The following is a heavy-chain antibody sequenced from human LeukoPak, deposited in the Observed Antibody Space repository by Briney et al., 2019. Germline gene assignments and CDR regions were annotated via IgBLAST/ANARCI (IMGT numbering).Heavy chain of an antibody. V-gene: IGHV3-11*01. CDR2: ISSSGSTI. Sequence: GGSLRLSCAASGFTFSDYYMSWVRQAPGKGLEWVSYISSSGSTIYYADSVKGRFTISRDNAKNSLYLQMNSLRAEDTAVYYCARVRPVRGVISHFDYGGQGTLVTVYS. J-gene: IGHJ4*02. CDR1: GFTFSDYY. D-gene: IGHD3-10*01. CDR3: ARVRPVRGVISHFDY.